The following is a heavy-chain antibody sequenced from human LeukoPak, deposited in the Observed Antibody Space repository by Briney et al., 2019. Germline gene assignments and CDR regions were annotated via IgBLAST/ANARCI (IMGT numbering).Heavy chain of an antibody. CDR1: GGSISSYY. V-gene: IGHV4-59*01. CDR3: ASLSLGEFLFDY. D-gene: IGHD3-16*01. CDR2: IYYSGST. J-gene: IGHJ4*02. Sequence: SETLSLTCTVSGGSISSYYWSWIRQPPGKGLEWIGYIYYSGSTNYNPSLKSRVTISVDTSKNQFSLKLSSVTAADTAVCYCASLSLGEFLFDYWGQGTLVTVSS.